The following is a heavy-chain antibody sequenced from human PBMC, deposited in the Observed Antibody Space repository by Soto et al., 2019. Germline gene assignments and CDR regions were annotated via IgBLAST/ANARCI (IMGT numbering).Heavy chain of an antibody. CDR3: AHLYCSGGSCYGVADFDI. J-gene: IGHJ3*02. CDR2: IYWDDDR. CDR1: GFSLSTSGVG. D-gene: IGHD2-15*01. V-gene: IGHV2-5*02. Sequence: QITLKESGPTLVKPTQTLTLTCTFSGFSLSTSGVGVGWIRQPPGKALEWLALIYWDDDRRYSPSLKSKLTITKDTSKNQVVLTMTNMDPVDTATYYCAHLYCSGGSCYGVADFDIWGQGTMVTVSS.